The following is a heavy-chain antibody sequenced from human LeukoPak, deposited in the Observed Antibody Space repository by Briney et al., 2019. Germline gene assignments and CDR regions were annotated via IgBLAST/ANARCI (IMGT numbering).Heavy chain of an antibody. Sequence: ASVKVSCKVSGYTLTELSMRWVRQAPGKGLEWMGGFDPEDGETIYAQKFQGRVTMTEDTSTDTAYMELSSLRSEDTAVYYCATVAAVAGINYYYYYMDVWGKGTTVTISS. D-gene: IGHD6-19*01. CDR3: ATVAAVAGINYYYYYMDV. V-gene: IGHV1-24*01. CDR2: FDPEDGET. J-gene: IGHJ6*03. CDR1: GYTLTELS.